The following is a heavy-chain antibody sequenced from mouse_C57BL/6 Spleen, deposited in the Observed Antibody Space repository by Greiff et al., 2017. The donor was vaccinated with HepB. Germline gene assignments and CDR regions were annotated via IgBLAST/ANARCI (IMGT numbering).Heavy chain of an antibody. D-gene: IGHD2-4*01. V-gene: IGHV3-6*01. CDR1: GYSITSGYY. CDR3: AREGIYYDYDGGAMDY. Sequence: VQLKESGPGLVKPSQTLSLTCSVTGYSITSGYYWNWIRQFPGNKLEWMGYISYDGSNNYNPSLKNRISITRDTSKNQFFLKLNSVTTEDTATYYCAREGIYYDYDGGAMDYWGQGTSVTVSS. CDR2: ISYDGSN. J-gene: IGHJ4*01.